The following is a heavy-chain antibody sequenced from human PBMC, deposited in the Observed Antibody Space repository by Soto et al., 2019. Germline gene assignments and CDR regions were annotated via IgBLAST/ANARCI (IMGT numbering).Heavy chain of an antibody. Sequence: GASVKVSCKVSGYTLTELSMHWVRQAPGKGLEWMGGFDPEDGETIYAQKFQGRVTMTEDTSTDTAYMELSSLRSEDTAVYYCATDPHFRGDSSGWYNYWGQGTLVTVSS. D-gene: IGHD6-19*01. CDR2: FDPEDGET. J-gene: IGHJ4*02. V-gene: IGHV1-24*01. CDR1: GYTLTELS. CDR3: ATDPHFRGDSSGWYNY.